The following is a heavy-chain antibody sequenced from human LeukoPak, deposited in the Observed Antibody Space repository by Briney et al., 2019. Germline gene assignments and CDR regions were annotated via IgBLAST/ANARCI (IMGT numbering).Heavy chain of an antibody. D-gene: IGHD1-26*01. V-gene: IGHV4-59*01. Sequence: KSSETLSLTCTVSGGSISSYYWSWIRQPPGKGLEWIGYIYYSGSTNYNPSLKSRVTISVDTSKNQFSLKLSSVTAADTAVYYCARERVGYFDYWGQGTLLTVSS. CDR3: ARERVGYFDY. CDR1: GGSISSYY. CDR2: IYYSGST. J-gene: IGHJ4*02.